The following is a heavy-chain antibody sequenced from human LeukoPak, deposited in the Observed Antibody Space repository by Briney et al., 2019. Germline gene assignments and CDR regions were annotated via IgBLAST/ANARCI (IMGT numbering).Heavy chain of an antibody. CDR2: TSSDLKAK. CDR1: GFAFRNYV. V-gene: IGHV3-30*03. J-gene: IGHJ4*02. D-gene: IGHD3-16*02. CDR3: ARGGYSAAY. Sequence: GGSLRLSCAASGFAFRNYVIHWVRQAPGKGPEWVAVTSSDLKAKYYEDSVKGRFTISRDNAKNSLYLQMNSLRAEDTAVYYCARGGYSAAYGGQGTLVPVS.